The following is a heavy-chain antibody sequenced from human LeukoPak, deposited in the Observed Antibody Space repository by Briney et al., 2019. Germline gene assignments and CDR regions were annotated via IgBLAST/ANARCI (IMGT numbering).Heavy chain of an antibody. CDR1: GYSFTSYW. Sequence: PGESLKISCKGSGYSFTSYWVAWVRQMPGKGLEWMGIIYPGDSNPRYSPSFQGQVTTSADKSITTAYLQWSSLKASDTAMYYCARHDSTVTSFDFWGQGTLVTVSS. CDR3: ARHDSTVTSFDF. V-gene: IGHV5-51*01. J-gene: IGHJ4*02. D-gene: IGHD4-17*01. CDR2: IYPGDSNP.